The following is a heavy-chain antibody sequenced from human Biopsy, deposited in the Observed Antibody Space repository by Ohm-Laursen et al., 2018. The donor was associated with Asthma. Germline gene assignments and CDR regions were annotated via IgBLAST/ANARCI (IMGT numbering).Heavy chain of an antibody. CDR2: IYYNGRT. CDR3: ARSAKTIFGVVMGSYYYGMDV. D-gene: IGHD3-3*01. J-gene: IGHJ6*02. V-gene: IGHV4-39*07. CDR1: GGSISSSSYY. Sequence: SDTLSLTCPVSGGSISSSSYYWGWIRQPPGKGLEWIGSIYYNGRTYYNPSLKSRVTISVDTSKNQFSLKLSSVTAADTAVYYWARSAKTIFGVVMGSYYYGMDVWGQGTTVTVSS.